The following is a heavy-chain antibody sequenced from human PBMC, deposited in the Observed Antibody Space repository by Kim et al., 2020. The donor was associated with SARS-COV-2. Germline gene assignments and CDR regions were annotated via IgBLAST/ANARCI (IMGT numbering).Heavy chain of an antibody. D-gene: IGHD3-16*01. CDR3: VRDPFALSGAVSSRFDP. Sequence: SETLSLTCTVSGYSISSGYYWGWIRQPPGKGLQWIGSLHHSGSIFYNPSLRGRVSISVDTSKNRLSLKLSSVAAADTAMYYCVRDPFALSGAVSSRFDPWGQGILVTVS. J-gene: IGHJ5*02. CDR1: GYSISSGYY. V-gene: IGHV4-38-2*02. CDR2: LHHSGSI.